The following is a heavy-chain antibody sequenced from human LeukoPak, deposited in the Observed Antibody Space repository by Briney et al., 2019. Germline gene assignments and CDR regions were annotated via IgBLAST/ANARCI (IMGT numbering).Heavy chain of an antibody. CDR1: GLTVSGNL. CDR3: AKLRPHDMEDY. J-gene: IGHJ4*02. Sequence: PGESLRLSCAASGLTVSGNLMSWVRQAPGKGLEWVSVIYRDGTTYYTDSVKGRFTISRDNSKNTLYLQMNSLRAEDTAIYYCAKLRPHDMEDYWGQGTLVTVSS. D-gene: IGHD3-22*01. CDR2: IYRDGTT. V-gene: IGHV3-66*04.